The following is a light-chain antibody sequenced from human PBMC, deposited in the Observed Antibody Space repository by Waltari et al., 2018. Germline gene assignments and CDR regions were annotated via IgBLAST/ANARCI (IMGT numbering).Light chain of an antibody. Sequence: QSALIQPASVSGSPGQSLTMSCTETNSDVGRYNLVPWYQQHPGKAPKLMIYEGNKRPSGVSYRFSGSKSGNTASLTISGLQADDEADYYCSSYAGSSSPRVFGGGTKLTVL. J-gene: IGLJ3*02. CDR1: NSDVGRYNL. CDR3: SSYAGSSSPRV. CDR2: EGN. V-gene: IGLV2-23*01.